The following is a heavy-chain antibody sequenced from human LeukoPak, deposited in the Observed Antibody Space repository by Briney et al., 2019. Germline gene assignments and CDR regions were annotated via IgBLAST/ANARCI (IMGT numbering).Heavy chain of an antibody. CDR2: IIPIFGTA. Sequence: SVKVSCKASGYTFTSYAMHWVRRAPGQGLEWMGGIIPIFGTANYAQKFQGRVTITADESTSTAYMELSSLRSEDTAVYYCARDRGDPWGQGTLVTVSS. D-gene: IGHD3-10*01. CDR3: ARDRGDP. V-gene: IGHV1-69*13. CDR1: GYTFTSYA. J-gene: IGHJ5*02.